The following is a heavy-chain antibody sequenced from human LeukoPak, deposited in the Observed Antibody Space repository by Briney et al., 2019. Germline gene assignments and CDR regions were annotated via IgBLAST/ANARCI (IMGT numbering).Heavy chain of an antibody. V-gene: IGHV3-23*01. J-gene: IGHJ3*01. Sequence: GGTLRLSCAASGFTFRTSGMSWVRQAPGKGLEWVSAISGSGVSTYYADSVKGRFTISRDNSKNTLYLQMNSLRAEDTAVYYCAKVTMIAVRGQGTMVTVSS. CDR1: GFTFRTSG. CDR3: AKVTMIAV. CDR2: ISGSGVST. D-gene: IGHD3-22*01.